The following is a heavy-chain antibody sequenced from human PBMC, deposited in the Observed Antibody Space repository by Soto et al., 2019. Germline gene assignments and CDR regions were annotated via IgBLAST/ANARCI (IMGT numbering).Heavy chain of an antibody. CDR3: ARVQSGYDFAY. D-gene: IGHD5-12*01. CDR2: ISANNGNT. Sequence: QVQLVQSGAEVKKPGASVKVSCKASGYTFTSDGINWVRQAPGQGLEWMGWISANNGNTHYAQKLQGRVTMTPDTSTSTAYMELRSLRSDDTAVYYCARVQSGYDFAYWGQGPLVTVSS. V-gene: IGHV1-18*01. CDR1: GYTFTSDG. J-gene: IGHJ4*02.